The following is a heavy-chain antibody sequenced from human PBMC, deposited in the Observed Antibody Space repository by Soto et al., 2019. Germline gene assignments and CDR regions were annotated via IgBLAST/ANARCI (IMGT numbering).Heavy chain of an antibody. D-gene: IGHD1-1*01. CDR3: AGPHDRAGPGT. V-gene: IGHV1-3*01. Sequence: ASVKVSCKASENTFSTYLVQWVRQVHGQGLEWMGWHNGYNGQTEYSQKFQGRVTITRDTSAKTAYLELRSLTSEDTAVYYCAGPHDRAGPGTWGQGTMVTVSS. J-gene: IGHJ5*02. CDR1: ENTFSTYL. CDR2: HNGYNGQT.